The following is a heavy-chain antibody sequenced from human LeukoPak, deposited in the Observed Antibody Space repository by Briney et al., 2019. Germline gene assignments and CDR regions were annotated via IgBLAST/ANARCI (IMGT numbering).Heavy chain of an antibody. CDR3: ARDKGITGTIPDN. Sequence: PGGSLRLSCAASGFTFRSYWMSWVRQAPGKGLEWVANIKEDGSEKYFVDSVKGRFTISRDNAKNSLYLQMNSLRAEDTAVYYCARDKGITGTIPDNWGQGTLVTVAS. CDR2: IKEDGSEK. D-gene: IGHD1-20*01. CDR1: GFTFRSYW. V-gene: IGHV3-7*01. J-gene: IGHJ4*02.